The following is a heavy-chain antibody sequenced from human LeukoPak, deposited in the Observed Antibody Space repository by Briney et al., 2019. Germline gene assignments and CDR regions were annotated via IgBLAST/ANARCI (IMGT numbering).Heavy chain of an antibody. J-gene: IGHJ4*02. CDR2: IYYSGST. CDR3: ARGYSYGYVDY. Sequence: PSETLSLTCTVSGGSLSSYYWSWLRQPPGKGLEWIGYIYYSGSTNYNPSLKSRVTISVDTSTNQLSLKRSSVTAADTAVYYCARGYSYGYVDYWGQGTLFTVSS. CDR1: GGSLSSYY. V-gene: IGHV4-59*01. D-gene: IGHD5-18*01.